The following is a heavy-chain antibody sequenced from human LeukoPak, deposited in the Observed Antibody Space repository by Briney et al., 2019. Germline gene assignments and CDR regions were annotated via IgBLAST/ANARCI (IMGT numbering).Heavy chain of an antibody. D-gene: IGHD3-22*01. V-gene: IGHV4-59*01. CDR1: GGSISSYY. CDR3: ARAKDSSGYLVPIDAFDI. Sequence: SETLSLTCTVSGGSISSYYWSWIRQPPGKGLEWIGYIYYSGSTKYNPSLKGRVTISVDTSKNQFSLKLSSVTAADTAVYYCARAKDSSGYLVPIDAFDIWGQGTMVTVSS. J-gene: IGHJ3*02. CDR2: IYYSGST.